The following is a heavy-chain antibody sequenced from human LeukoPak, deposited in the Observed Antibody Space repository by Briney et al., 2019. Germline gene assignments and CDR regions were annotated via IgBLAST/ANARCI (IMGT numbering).Heavy chain of an antibody. J-gene: IGHJ3*02. CDR3: ASHDPALDAFDI. CDR2: IKSKTDGGTT. D-gene: IGHD3-16*01. CDR1: GFTFSYVS. Sequence: GGSLRLSCAASGFTFSYVSLSWVRQAPGKGLEWVCHIKSKTDGGTTAYAAPVKGRFTISRDDSKSALYLQMNSLKTEDTAVYYSASHDPALDAFDIWGQGTRVTVSS. V-gene: IGHV3-15*01.